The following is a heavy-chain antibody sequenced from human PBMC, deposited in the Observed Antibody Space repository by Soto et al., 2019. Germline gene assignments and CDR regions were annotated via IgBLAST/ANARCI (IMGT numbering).Heavy chain of an antibody. Sequence: EVQLVESGGGLVQPGGSLRLSCAASGFTFSSYSMNWVRQAPGKGLEWVSYITSSSDTIYYADSVKGRFTISRDNAKNSLYLQMNSLGDEDTAEYYCARLPKGTTVTAWGQGTLVTVSS. CDR2: ITSSSDTI. V-gene: IGHV3-48*02. CDR1: GFTFSSYS. J-gene: IGHJ4*02. CDR3: ARLPKGTTVTA. D-gene: IGHD4-17*01.